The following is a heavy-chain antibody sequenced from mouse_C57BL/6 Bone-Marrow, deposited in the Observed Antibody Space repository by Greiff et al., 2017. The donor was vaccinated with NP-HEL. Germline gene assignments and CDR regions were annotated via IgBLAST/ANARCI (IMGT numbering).Heavy chain of an antibody. CDR2: IHPNSGST. CDR1: GYTFTSYW. D-gene: IGHD1-1*01. J-gene: IGHJ3*01. V-gene: IGHV1-64*01. Sequence: VQLKQPGAELVKPGASVKLSCKASGYTFTSYWMHWVKQRPGQGLEWIGMIHPNSGSTNYNEKFKSKATLTVDKSSSTAYMQLSSLTSEDSAVYYCARFYYGSRGAYWGQGTLVTVSA. CDR3: ARFYYGSRGAY.